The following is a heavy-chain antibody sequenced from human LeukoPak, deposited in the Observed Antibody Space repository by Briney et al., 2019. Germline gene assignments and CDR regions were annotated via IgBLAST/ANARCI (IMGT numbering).Heavy chain of an antibody. V-gene: IGHV3-43D*03. CDR1: GFTFDDYA. J-gene: IGHJ6*03. D-gene: IGHD6-13*01. Sequence: PGGSLRLSCAASGFTFDDYAMHWVRQAPGKGLEWVSLISWDGGSTYYADSVKGRFTISRDNSKNSLYLQMNSLRAEDTALYYCAKDRAAAGNYYYYYMDVWGKGTTVTVSS. CDR2: ISWDGGST. CDR3: AKDRAAAGNYYYYYMDV.